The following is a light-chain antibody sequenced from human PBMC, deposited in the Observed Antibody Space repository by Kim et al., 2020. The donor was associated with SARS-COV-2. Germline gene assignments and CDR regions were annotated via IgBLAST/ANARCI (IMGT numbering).Light chain of an antibody. J-gene: IGKJ5*01. CDR2: VAS. V-gene: IGKV1-5*01. CDR3: QHNSSHPST. Sequence: IQLTQSPSSLSASVGDRVTITCRASQSMDGWLAWYQQKPGKAPNLLIYVASSVERGVPSRFSGSGSGTDFTLTISSLQPDDTATYYWQHNSSHPSTFGLGTSLEIK. CDR1: QSMDGW.